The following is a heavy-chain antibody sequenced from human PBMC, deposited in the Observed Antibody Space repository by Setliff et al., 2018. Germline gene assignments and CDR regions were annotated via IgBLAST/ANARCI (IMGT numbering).Heavy chain of an antibody. D-gene: IGHD5-18*01. CDR1: GFTFRSYE. CDR3: ARSPGWIPWFDS. V-gene: IGHV3-48*03. CDR2: INSGGSKV. J-gene: IGHJ5*01. Sequence: GGSLRLSCAASGFTFRSYEMNWVRQTPGKGLEWVSYINSGGSKVYYADSVKGRFTISRDNAKTSLYLQMDGLRVEDTAVYFCARSPGWIPWFDSWGQGTLVTV.